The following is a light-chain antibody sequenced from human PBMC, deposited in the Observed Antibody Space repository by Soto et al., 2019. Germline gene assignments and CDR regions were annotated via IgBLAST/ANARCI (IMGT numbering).Light chain of an antibody. CDR3: SSYTSSLSAYV. CDR1: GSDVGGYDY. Sequence: QSVLTQPASVSGSPGQSITISCTGTGSDVGGYDYVSWYQHHPGKAPKVMIYEVTNRPSGVSNRFSGSKSGNTASLTISGLLAEDEADYYCSSYTSSLSAYVFGTGTKVTVL. V-gene: IGLV2-14*01. J-gene: IGLJ1*01. CDR2: EVT.